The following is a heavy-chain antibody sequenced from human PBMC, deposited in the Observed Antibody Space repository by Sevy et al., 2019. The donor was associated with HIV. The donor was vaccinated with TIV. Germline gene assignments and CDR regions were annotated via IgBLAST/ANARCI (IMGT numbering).Heavy chain of an antibody. Sequence: ASVKVSCKTSGYRFTDYYMHWVRQAPGQGLDWMGRINPNSGNATYAQDFQGRVTMTRDTSISTVYMELNRLTSDDSAVYFCARGVFMPAQGHVEYWGQGTQVTVSS. CDR2: INPNSGNA. CDR3: ARGVFMPAQGHVEY. D-gene: IGHD2-2*01. V-gene: IGHV1-2*06. J-gene: IGHJ4*02. CDR1: GYRFTDYY.